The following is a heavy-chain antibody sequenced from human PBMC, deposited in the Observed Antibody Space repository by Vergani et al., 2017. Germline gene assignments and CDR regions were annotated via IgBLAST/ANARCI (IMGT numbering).Heavy chain of an antibody. CDR1: GFTFSSYS. D-gene: IGHD2-2*02. Sequence: EVQLVESGGGLVQPGGSLRLSCAASGFTFSSYSMNWVRQAPGKGLEWVSYISSSSSTIYYADSVKGRFTISRDNAKNSLYLQMNSLRAEDTAVYYCARXYCSSTSCYTFFDYWGQGTLVTVSS. CDR2: ISSSSSTI. J-gene: IGHJ4*02. V-gene: IGHV3-48*01. CDR3: ARXYCSSTSCYTFFDY.